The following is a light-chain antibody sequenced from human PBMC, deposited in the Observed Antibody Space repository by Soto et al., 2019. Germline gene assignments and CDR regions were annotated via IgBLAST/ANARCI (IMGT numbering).Light chain of an antibody. V-gene: IGLV1-47*01. Sequence: QSVLTQPPSASGTPGQRVTISCSGSSSNIGSNYVYWYQQLPGTAPKLLIYRNNQRPSGVPDRFSGSKSGTSASLAIGGLRSEDEADYYCGAWDDSLSVYVFGTGTKVKVL. CDR2: RNN. CDR1: SSNIGSNY. J-gene: IGLJ1*01. CDR3: GAWDDSLSVYV.